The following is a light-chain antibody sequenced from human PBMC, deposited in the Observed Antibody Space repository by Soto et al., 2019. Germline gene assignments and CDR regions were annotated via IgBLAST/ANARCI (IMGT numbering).Light chain of an antibody. V-gene: IGKV1-5*03. Sequence: DIQMTQSPSSLSASVGDRVTITCRASQSISSYLNWYQQKPGKAPKLLIYLASSLETGVPSRFSGSGSETDFTLTISSLQPDDFATYYCQQYKTYSRTFGQGTKWIS. J-gene: IGKJ1*01. CDR3: QQYKTYSRT. CDR2: LAS. CDR1: QSISSY.